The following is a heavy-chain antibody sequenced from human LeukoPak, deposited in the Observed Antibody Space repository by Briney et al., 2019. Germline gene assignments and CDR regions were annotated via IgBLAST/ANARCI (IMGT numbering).Heavy chain of an antibody. V-gene: IGHV3-30*04. J-gene: IGHJ4*02. Sequence: PGRSLRLSCAPSGFTFSSYAMHSVRQAPGKGLEWVAVISYDGSNKYYADSVKGRFTISRDNSKTTLYLQMNSLRAEDTAVYYCARDQGSSSYLDYWGQGTLVTVSS. CDR2: ISYDGSNK. D-gene: IGHD6-13*01. CDR3: ARDQGSSSYLDY. CDR1: GFTFSSYA.